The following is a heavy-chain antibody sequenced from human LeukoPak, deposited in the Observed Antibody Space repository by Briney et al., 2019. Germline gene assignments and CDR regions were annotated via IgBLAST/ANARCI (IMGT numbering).Heavy chain of an antibody. D-gene: IGHD3-22*01. V-gene: IGHV4-39*01. J-gene: IGHJ4*02. Sequence: PSETLSLTCTVSGGSFSSTTYYWGWIRQPPGKGLEWIGSVYYSGSTYYNQSLKSRVTISVDTSKNQFSLKLTSVTAADTAVYYCARQYYVSSGYYPWYFDYWGQGTLVTVSS. CDR2: VYYSGST. CDR1: GGSFSSTTYY. CDR3: ARQYYVSSGYYPWYFDY.